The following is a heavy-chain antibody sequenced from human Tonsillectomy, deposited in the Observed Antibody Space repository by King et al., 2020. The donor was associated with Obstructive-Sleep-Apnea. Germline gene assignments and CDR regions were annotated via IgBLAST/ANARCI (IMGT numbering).Heavy chain of an antibody. V-gene: IGHV3-30*18. Sequence: VQLVESGGGVVQPGRSLRLSCAASGFTFNSYGMHWVRQAPGKGLEWVAVISYDGSNKNYADSVQGRFTISRDNSKNTLYLKMNSLRAEDTAMYYCAKNEASISAVSTDPIAWGQGTLVTVSS. CDR1: GFTFNSYG. J-gene: IGHJ5*02. CDR2: ISYDGSNK. D-gene: IGHD6-6*01. CDR3: AKNEASISAVSTDPIA.